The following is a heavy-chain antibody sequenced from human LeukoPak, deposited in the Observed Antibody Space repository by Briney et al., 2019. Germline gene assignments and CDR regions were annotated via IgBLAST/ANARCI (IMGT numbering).Heavy chain of an antibody. V-gene: IGHV4-31*03. CDR1: GGSISSGGYY. J-gene: IGHJ5*02. Sequence: PSETLSLTCTVSGGSISSGGYYWSWIRQHPGKRLEWIGYIYYSGSTYYNPSLKSRVTISVDTSKNQFSLKLSSVTAADTAVYYCARDGITGTSRWFDPWGQGTLVTVSS. D-gene: IGHD1-7*01. CDR2: IYYSGST. CDR3: ARDGITGTSRWFDP.